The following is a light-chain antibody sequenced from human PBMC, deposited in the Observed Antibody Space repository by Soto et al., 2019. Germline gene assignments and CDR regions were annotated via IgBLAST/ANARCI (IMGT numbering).Light chain of an antibody. CDR3: QSYDSSLSGRWV. V-gene: IGLV2-18*02. CDR2: EVS. CDR1: STDFVSYNR. J-gene: IGLJ1*01. Sequence: QSVLTQPPSVSGSPGQSVTISCTGTSTDFVSYNRVSWYQQPPGTAPKLMIYEVSKRPSGVPDRFSGSKSGNTASLAITGLQAEDEADYYCQSYDSSLSGRWVFGTGTKVTVL.